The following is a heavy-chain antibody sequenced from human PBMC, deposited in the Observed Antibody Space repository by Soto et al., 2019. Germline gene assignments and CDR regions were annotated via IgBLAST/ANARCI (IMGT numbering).Heavy chain of an antibody. D-gene: IGHD2-2*01. V-gene: IGHV1-18*04. CDR1: GYTFTSYG. CDR2: ISAYNGNT. Sequence: QVQLVQSGAEVKKPGASVKVSCKASGYTFTSYGISWVRQAPGQGLEWMGWISAYNGNTNYAQKLQGRVTMTTDTSTSTAYMELRSLRYDDTAVYYCARDGDIVVVPADIGGTHYYYYYGMAGWGQGTTVTVSS. CDR3: ARDGDIVVVPADIGGTHYYYYYGMAG. J-gene: IGHJ6*02.